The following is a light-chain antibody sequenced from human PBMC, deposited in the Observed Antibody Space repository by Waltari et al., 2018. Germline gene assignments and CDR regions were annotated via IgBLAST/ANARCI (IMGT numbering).Light chain of an antibody. Sequence: DIQMTQSPSSLSASVGDRVTITCQASQDINNFLNWYQQKPGKAPKIVIYDASNLETGVPSTFSGSGSGTYFTFTISSLQPEDIATYYCEQHDSLPVTFGQGTRLE. J-gene: IGKJ5*01. CDR3: EQHDSLPVT. CDR1: QDINNF. V-gene: IGKV1-33*01. CDR2: DAS.